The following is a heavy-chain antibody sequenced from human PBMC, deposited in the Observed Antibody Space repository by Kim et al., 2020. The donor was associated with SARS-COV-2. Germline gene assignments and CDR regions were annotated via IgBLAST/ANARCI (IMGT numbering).Heavy chain of an antibody. V-gene: IGHV3-30*04. CDR3: ASPTLSNSYYGMDV. J-gene: IGHJ6*02. Sequence: GGSLRLSCAASGFTFSSYAMHWVRQAPGKGLEWVAVISYDGSNKYYADSVKGRFTISRDNSKNTLYLQMNSLRAEDTAVYYCASPTLSNSYYGMDVWGQGTTVTVSS. CDR2: ISYDGSNK. CDR1: GFTFSSYA.